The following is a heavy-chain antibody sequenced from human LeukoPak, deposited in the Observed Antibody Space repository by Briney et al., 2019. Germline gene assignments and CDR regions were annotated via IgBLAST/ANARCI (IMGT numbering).Heavy chain of an antibody. CDR3: ARGRAVAEY. V-gene: IGHV4-4*07. CDR1: GGFISNYN. D-gene: IGHD6-19*01. J-gene: IGHJ4*02. CDR2: INTSGRT. Sequence: SETLSLTCTVSGGFISNYNWSWIRQPPGKGLEWIGHINTSGRTNYNPPLKSQVTMSADTSKNQFALQRSCVTATDTAVYYCARGRAVAEYWGQGTLVTVSS.